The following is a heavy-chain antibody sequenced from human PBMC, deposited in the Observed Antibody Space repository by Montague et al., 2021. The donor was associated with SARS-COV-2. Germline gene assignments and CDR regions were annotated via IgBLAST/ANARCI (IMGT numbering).Heavy chain of an antibody. D-gene: IGHD2-21*02. CDR2: ISYDGSNE. CDR1: GFTFSSYA. CDR3: ARDCGGDCYSDLDAFDI. Sequence: SLRLSCAASGFTFSSYAMHWVRQAPGKGLEWVAVISYDGSNEYYADSVKGRFTISRDNSKNTLYLQMNSLRAEDTAVYYCARDCGGDCYSDLDAFDIWGQGTMVTVSS. V-gene: IGHV3-30-3*01. J-gene: IGHJ3*02.